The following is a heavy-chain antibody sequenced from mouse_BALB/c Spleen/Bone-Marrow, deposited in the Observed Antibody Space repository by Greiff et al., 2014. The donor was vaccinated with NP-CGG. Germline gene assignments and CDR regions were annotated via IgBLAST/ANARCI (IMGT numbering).Heavy chain of an antibody. D-gene: IGHD1-1*01. CDR2: IDPANGNT. CDR3: ARYYRYYYAMDY. J-gene: IGHJ4*01. CDR1: GFNIKDTY. V-gene: IGHV14-3*02. Sequence: DVQLVESGAELVKPGASVKLSCTASGFNIKDTYMHWVKQRPEQGLEWIGRIDPANGNTKYDPKFQGKATITADTSSNTAYLQLSSLTSEDTAVYYCARYYRYYYAMDYWGQGTSVTVSS.